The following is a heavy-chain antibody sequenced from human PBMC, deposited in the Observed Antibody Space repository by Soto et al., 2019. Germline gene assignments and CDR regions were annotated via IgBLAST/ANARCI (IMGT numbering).Heavy chain of an antibody. D-gene: IGHD3-9*01. V-gene: IGHV4-31*02. CDR2: ISNSGRT. Sequence: WTWIRQPPGKGLEWIGYISNSGRTSYNPSLKSRLTISLDTSENQFSLRLTSVTAADTAMYYCASARQYYDCEFDPWGQGTLVTVSS. J-gene: IGHJ5*02. CDR3: ASARQYYDCEFDP.